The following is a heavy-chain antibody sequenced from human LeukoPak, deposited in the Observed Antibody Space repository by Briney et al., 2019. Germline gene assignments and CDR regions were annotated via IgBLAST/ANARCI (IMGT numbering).Heavy chain of an antibody. CDR2: IIASFGTA. V-gene: IGHV1-69*01. J-gene: IGHJ5*02. D-gene: IGHD2-2*01. CDR1: GGTFSSYA. CDR3: ARVVTPRYCSSTSCYWKGWFDP. Sequence: SVKVSCKASGGTFSSYAISWVRQAPGQGLEWMGGIIASFGTANYAQKFQGRVTISADESSGTAYMELSSLRSEDTAVYYCARVVTPRYCSSTSCYWKGWFDPWGQGTLVTVSS.